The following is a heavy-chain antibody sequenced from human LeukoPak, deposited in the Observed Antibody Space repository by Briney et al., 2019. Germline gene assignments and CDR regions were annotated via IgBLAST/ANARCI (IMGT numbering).Heavy chain of an antibody. Sequence: SEALSLTCAVYGGSFSGYYWTWIRQPPGKGLEWIGEINHSGSTNYNPSLKSRVTISVDTSKNQFSLKLSSVTAADTAVYYCARRGSSSFYYYYYMDVWGKGTPVTVSS. CDR3: ARRGSSSFYYYYYMDV. D-gene: IGHD6-13*01. J-gene: IGHJ6*03. CDR2: INHSGST. V-gene: IGHV4-34*01. CDR1: GGSFSGYY.